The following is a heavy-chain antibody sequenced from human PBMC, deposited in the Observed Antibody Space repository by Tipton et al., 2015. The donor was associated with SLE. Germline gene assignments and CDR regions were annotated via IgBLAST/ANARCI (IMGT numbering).Heavy chain of an antibody. D-gene: IGHD5-18*01. J-gene: IGHJ5*02. Sequence: TLSLTCTVSGGSISSINYCWGWIRQPPGKGLEWIGSICDSGFTYYRPSLKSRVTVSLDTSKNHFSLRLSSVTAADTAMYYCARGGIQLWNWFDPWGQGTLVTVSS. CDR3: ARGGIQLWNWFDP. V-gene: IGHV4-39*07. CDR2: ICDSGFT. CDR1: GGSISSINYC.